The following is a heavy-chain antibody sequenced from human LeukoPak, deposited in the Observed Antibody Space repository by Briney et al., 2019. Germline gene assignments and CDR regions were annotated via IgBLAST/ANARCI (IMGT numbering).Heavy chain of an antibody. CDR1: TGAISGYY. Sequence: PSETLSLTCTVSTGAISGYYWSWIRQAPGKGLEWIGYIYYSGSTNYNASLQRRVTISVDTSNNKFSLRLRSVTAADTAVYYCVRQRGRRVWFDPWGQGTLVTVSS. J-gene: IGHJ5*02. D-gene: IGHD3-10*01. CDR2: IYYSGST. V-gene: IGHV4-59*08. CDR3: VRQRGRRVWFDP.